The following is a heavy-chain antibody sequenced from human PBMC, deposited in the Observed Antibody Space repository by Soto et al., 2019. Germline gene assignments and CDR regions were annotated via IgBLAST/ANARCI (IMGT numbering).Heavy chain of an antibody. D-gene: IGHD6-13*01. CDR3: ARDRGSPRSSWYGADYYGMDV. V-gene: IGHV6-1*01. CDR1: GDTVSSNSVA. CDR2: TYYRSRWYS. J-gene: IGHJ6*02. Sequence: HTLSFTCFGSGDTVSSNSVAWNWVRQSPSRGLEWLGRTYYRSRWYSDSSVSFRSRIDINADTSKNQFSLKLSSVTAADTAVYYCARDRGSPRSSWYGADYYGMDVWGQGTTVTVSS.